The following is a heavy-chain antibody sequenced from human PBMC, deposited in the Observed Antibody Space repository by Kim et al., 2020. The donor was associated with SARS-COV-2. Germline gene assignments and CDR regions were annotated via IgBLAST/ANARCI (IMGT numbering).Heavy chain of an antibody. J-gene: IGHJ4*02. CDR1: GFTFSSYG. D-gene: IGHD6-13*01. CDR3: AKDESYGAAGTFYFDY. CDR2: ISYDGSNK. Sequence: GGSLRLSCAASGFTFSSYGMHWVRQAPGKGLEWVAVISYDGSNKYYADSVKGRFTISRDNSKNTLYLQMNSLRAEDTAVYYCAKDESYGAAGTFYFDYWGQGTLVTVSS. V-gene: IGHV3-30*18.